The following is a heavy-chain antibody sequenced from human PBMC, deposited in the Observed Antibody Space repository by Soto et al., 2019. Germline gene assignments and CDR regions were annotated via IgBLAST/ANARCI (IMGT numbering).Heavy chain of an antibody. Sequence: QDQLVQSGAEVKKPGASVTVSCKASGCSFTNDGVTWVRQAPGQGLERMGWISAFNGNTHYAQNLQGRVTMTTDASTCTAYMELRSLRSDDTAVYYCARDRGVAPPVAGNTHYYYYMDVWGKGTTVTVSS. CDR3: ARDRGVAPPVAGNTHYYYYMDV. J-gene: IGHJ6*03. CDR1: GCSFTNDG. D-gene: IGHD6-19*01. CDR2: ISAFNGNT. V-gene: IGHV1-18*01.